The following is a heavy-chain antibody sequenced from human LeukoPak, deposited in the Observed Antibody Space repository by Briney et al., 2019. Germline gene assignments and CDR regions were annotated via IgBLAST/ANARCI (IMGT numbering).Heavy chain of an antibody. CDR3: ARFIYGYSPGKEGYYYYYMDV. J-gene: IGHJ6*03. D-gene: IGHD5-18*01. CDR2: ISSSGSTI. V-gene: IGHV3-48*03. CDR1: GFTFSSYE. Sequence: GGSLRLSCAASGFTFSSYEMNWVRQAPGKGLEWVSYISSSGSTIYYADSVKGRFTISRDNAENSLYLQMNSLRAEDTAVYYCARFIYGYSPGKEGYYYYYMDVWGKGTTVTVSS.